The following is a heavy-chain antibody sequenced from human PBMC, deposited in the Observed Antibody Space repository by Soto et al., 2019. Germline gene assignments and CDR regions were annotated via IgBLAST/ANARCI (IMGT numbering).Heavy chain of an antibody. CDR3: ARSRITMVRGTRAAAGFDY. D-gene: IGHD3-10*01. Sequence: SETLSLTCTVSGGSISSGDYYWSWIRQPPGKGLEWIGYIYYSGSTYYNPSLKSRVTISVDTSKNQFSPKLSSVTAADTAVYYCARSRITMVRGTRAAAGFDYWGQGTLVTVSS. J-gene: IGHJ4*02. CDR1: GGSISSGDYY. CDR2: IYYSGST. V-gene: IGHV4-30-4*01.